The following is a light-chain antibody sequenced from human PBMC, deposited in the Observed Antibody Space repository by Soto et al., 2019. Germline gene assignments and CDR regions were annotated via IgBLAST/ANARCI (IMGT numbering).Light chain of an antibody. CDR1: NSDVGGYNF. CDR2: EVY. Sequence: QSVLTQPPSASGSPGQSVTISCTGTNSDVGGYNFVSWYQQYPGKVPKLMIYEVYKRPSGVPDRFSGSKSANTASLTVSGLQSEDEADYYCSSYTTRSTLVFGGGTKVTVL. J-gene: IGLJ2*01. V-gene: IGLV2-8*01. CDR3: SSYTTRSTLV.